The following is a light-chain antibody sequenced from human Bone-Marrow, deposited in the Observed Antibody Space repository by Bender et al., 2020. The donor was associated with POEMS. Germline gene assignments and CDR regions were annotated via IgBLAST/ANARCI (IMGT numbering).Light chain of an antibody. J-gene: IGLJ3*02. V-gene: IGLV3-10*01. CDR2: EDT. CDR1: ALPKQY. Sequence: SYELTQPPSVSVSPGQTARIACSGDALPKQYAYWYQQKSGQAPVLVISEDTKRPSAIPERFSGSSSGTTATLTISGAQVDDEADYYCYSTDSSGNQRVFGGGTRQTVL. CDR3: YSTDSSGNQRV.